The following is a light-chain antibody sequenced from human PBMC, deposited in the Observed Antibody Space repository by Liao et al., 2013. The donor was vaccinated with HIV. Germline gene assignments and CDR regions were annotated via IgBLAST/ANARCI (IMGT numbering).Light chain of an antibody. V-gene: IGLV3-21*04. J-gene: IGLJ2*01. CDR3: QVWDSSSDHVV. CDR2: YDS. Sequence: SYVLTQPPSVSVAPGETARITCEGNNIGSKSVHWYQQKPDQAPVLVIYYDSDRPSGIPERFSGSNSGNTATLSISRVEAGDEADFYCQVWDSSSDHVVFGGGTKLTVL. CDR1: NIGSKS.